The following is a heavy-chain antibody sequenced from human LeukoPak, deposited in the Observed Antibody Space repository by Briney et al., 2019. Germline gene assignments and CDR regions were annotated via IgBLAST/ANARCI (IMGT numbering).Heavy chain of an antibody. Sequence: GVSLRLSCAASGFTFDDYAMHWVRQAPGKGLEWVSGISWNSGSIGYADSVKGRFTISRDNAKNSLYLQMNSLKAEDTALYYCAKDMGPIAARNYFDYWGQGTLVTVSS. V-gene: IGHV3-9*01. CDR3: AKDMGPIAARNYFDY. CDR1: GFTFDDYA. D-gene: IGHD6-6*01. J-gene: IGHJ4*02. CDR2: ISWNSGSI.